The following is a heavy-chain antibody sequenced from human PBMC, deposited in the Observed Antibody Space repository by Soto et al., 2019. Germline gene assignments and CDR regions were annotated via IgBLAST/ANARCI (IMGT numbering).Heavy chain of an antibody. CDR2: ISGSGGST. CDR1: GFTFSSYA. D-gene: IGHD5-18*01. Sequence: PGGSLRLSCAASGFTFSSYAMSWVRQAPGKGLEWVSAISGSGGSTYYADSVKGRFTISRDNSKNTLYLQMNSLRAEDTAVYYCARSWRDTAMVTPPHDYWGQGTLVTVSS. V-gene: IGHV3-23*01. CDR3: ARSWRDTAMVTPPHDY. J-gene: IGHJ4*02.